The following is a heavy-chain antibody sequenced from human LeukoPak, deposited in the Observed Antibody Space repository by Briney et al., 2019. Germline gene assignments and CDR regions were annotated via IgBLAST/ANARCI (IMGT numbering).Heavy chain of an antibody. J-gene: IGHJ4*02. CDR3: ARDLSYSGIDY. CDR1: GFTFSYYW. CDR2: IKSDGSIA. D-gene: IGHD1-26*01. Sequence: GGSLRLSCAASGFTFSYYWMHWVRQAPGKGLVWVSRIKSDGSIAEYADSVKGRFTISRDNAKNTLYLQMNSLRAEDTAVYYCARDLSYSGIDYWGQGTLVTVSS. V-gene: IGHV3-74*01.